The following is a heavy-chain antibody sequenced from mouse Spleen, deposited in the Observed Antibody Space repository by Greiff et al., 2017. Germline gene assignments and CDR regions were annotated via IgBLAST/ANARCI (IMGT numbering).Heavy chain of an antibody. J-gene: IGHJ4*01. CDR2: IDPANGNT. Sequence: EVQGVESGAELVKPGASVKLSCTASGFNIKDTYMHWVKQRPEQGLEWIGRIDPANGNTKYDPKFQGKATITADKSSNTAYLQLSSLTSEDTAVYYCALIYDGYYPNAMDYWGQGTSVTVSS. CDR3: ALIYDGYYPNAMDY. CDR1: GFNIKDTY. V-gene: IGHV14-3*02. D-gene: IGHD2-3*01.